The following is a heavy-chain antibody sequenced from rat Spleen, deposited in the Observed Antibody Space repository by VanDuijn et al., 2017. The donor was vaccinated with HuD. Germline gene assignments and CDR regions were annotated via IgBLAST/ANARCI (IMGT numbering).Heavy chain of an antibody. CDR1: GFTFSDYA. Sequence: EVQLVESGGGLVQPGNSLKLSCAASGFTFSDYAMAWVRQSPKKGLEWVATIIYDGSSTYYRDSVKGRFTISRDNAKNTLYLQMDSLRSEDTATYYCTTGDYGYNGPYYFDYWGQGVMVTVSS. J-gene: IGHJ2*01. V-gene: IGHV5S10*01. CDR3: TTGDYGYNGPYYFDY. D-gene: IGHD1-9*01. CDR2: IIYDGSST.